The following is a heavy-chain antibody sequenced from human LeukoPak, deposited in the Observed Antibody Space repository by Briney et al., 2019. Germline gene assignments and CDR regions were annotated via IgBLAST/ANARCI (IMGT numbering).Heavy chain of an antibody. CDR3: AKDGAPYGGNVHVDY. D-gene: IGHD4-23*01. CDR2: ISYDGSNK. V-gene: IGHV3-30*18. J-gene: IGHJ4*02. CDR1: GFTFSSYG. Sequence: PGRSLRLSCAASGFTFSSYGMHWVRQAPGKGLEWVAVISYDGSNKYYADSVKGRFTISRDNSKNTLYLQMSSLRAEDTAVYYCAKDGAPYGGNVHVDYWGQGTLVTVSS.